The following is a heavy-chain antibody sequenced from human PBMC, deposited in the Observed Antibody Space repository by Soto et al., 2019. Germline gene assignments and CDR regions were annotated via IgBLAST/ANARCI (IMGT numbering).Heavy chain of an antibody. CDR1: GCTFTSYA. Sequence: ASGKVSCKASGCTFTSYAMHWLRQAPGQRLEWMGWINAGNGNTKYSQKFQGRVTITRDTSASTAYMELSSLRSEDTAVYYCARAEPYYYDSSPDFDYWGQGTLVTVSS. CDR3: ARAEPYYYDSSPDFDY. CDR2: INAGNGNT. D-gene: IGHD3-22*01. J-gene: IGHJ4*02. V-gene: IGHV1-3*01.